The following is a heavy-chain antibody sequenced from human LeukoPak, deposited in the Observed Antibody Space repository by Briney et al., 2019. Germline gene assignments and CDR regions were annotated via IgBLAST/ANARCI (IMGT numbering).Heavy chain of an antibody. J-gene: IGHJ5*02. Sequence: SVKVSCKASGGTFSSYAISWVRQAPGQGLEWMGGIIPIFGTANYAQKFQGRVTITADESTSTAYMELSSLRSEDTAVYYCAKGYCSSTSCFIPGAYWFDPWGQGTLGTVSS. CDR2: IIPIFGTA. CDR3: AKGYCSSTSCFIPGAYWFDP. D-gene: IGHD2-2*01. V-gene: IGHV1-69*13. CDR1: GGTFSSYA.